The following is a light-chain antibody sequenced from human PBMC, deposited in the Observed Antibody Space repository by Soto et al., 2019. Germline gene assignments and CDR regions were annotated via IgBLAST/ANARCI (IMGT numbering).Light chain of an antibody. CDR1: QSVANY. Sequence: EIVLTQSRATLSLSPGEKATLSCRASQSVANYLAWYQQKPGQAPRLLIYDASNRATGIPARVSASGFGTDFTLTISSLEPEDFAVYDCQPRSNWPPITFGQGTRLE. CDR3: QPRSNWPPIT. CDR2: DAS. V-gene: IGKV3-11*01. J-gene: IGKJ5*01.